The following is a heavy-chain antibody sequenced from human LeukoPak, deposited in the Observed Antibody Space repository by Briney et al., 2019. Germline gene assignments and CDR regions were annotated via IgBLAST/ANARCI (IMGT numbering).Heavy chain of an antibody. D-gene: IGHD3-3*01. Sequence: PGGSLRLSCAASGFTFDDYGMSWVRQAPGKGLEWVSTINWNGGSTGYVDSVKGRFTISRDNAKNSLYLQMNSLRAEDTAVYYCARDDVSGYKFYYYYYGMDVWGQGTTVTVSS. CDR1: GFTFDDYG. CDR2: INWNGGST. CDR3: ARDDVSGYKFYYYYYGMDV. V-gene: IGHV3-20*04. J-gene: IGHJ6*02.